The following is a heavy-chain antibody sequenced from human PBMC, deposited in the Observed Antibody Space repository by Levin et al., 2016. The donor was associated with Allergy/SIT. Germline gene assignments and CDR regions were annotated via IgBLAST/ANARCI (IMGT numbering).Heavy chain of an antibody. V-gene: IGHV3-23*01. J-gene: IGHJ6*02. D-gene: IGHD2-15*01. CDR2: ISGSGGST. Sequence: WIRQPPGKGLEWVSAISGSGGSTYYADSVKGRFTISRDNSKNTLYLQMNSLRAEDTAVYYCAKGDCSGGSCYSFDYYYYGMDVWGQGTTVTVSS. CDR3: AKGDCSGGSCYSFDYYYYGMDV.